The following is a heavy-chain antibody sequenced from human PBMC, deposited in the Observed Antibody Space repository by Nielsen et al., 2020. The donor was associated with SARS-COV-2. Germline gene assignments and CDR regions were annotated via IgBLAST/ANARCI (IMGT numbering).Heavy chain of an antibody. CDR2: IWYDGSNK. CDR3: ARDPHPMYSSSWYYFDY. CDR1: GFTFSSYG. V-gene: IGHV3-33*08. Sequence: GESLKISCAASGFTFSSYGMHWVRQAPGKGLEWVAVIWYDGSNKYYADSVKGRFTISRDNSKNTLYLQMNSLRAEDTAVYYCARDPHPMYSSSWYYFDYWGQGTLVTVSS. D-gene: IGHD6-13*01. J-gene: IGHJ4*02.